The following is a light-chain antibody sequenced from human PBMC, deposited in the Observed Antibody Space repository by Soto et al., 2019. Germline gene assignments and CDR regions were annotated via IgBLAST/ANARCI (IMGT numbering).Light chain of an antibody. CDR3: FSYTANDNWV. V-gene: IGLV2-11*01. Sequence: QSALTQPRSVSGSPGQSVTISCTGTSSDIGGYDYVSWYQKYPGKAPKLMIYDVFKRPSGAPDRFSGSKSGNTASLTISGLQTDDEADYFCFSYTANDNWVFGGGTKLTVL. CDR2: DVF. CDR1: SSDIGGYDY. J-gene: IGLJ3*02.